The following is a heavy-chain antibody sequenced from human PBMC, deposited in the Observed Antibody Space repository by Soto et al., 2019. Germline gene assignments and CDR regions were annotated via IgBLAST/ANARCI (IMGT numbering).Heavy chain of an antibody. CDR2: ISAYNGNT. J-gene: IGHJ4*02. Sequence: ASVKVSCKASGYTFTSYGISWVSQAPGQGLEWMGWISAYNGNTNYAQKLQGRVTMTTDTSTSTAYMELRSLRSDDTAVYYCARDIFHDYGDYGFDYWGQGTLVTVSS. V-gene: IGHV1-18*01. D-gene: IGHD4-17*01. CDR1: GYTFTSYG. CDR3: ARDIFHDYGDYGFDY.